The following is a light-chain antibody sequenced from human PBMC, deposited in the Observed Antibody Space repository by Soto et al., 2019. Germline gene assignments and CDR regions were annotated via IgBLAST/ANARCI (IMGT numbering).Light chain of an antibody. CDR3: QQYGSYPPIT. Sequence: EIVLTQSPGTLSLSPGERATLSCRASQSVSSNYLAWHQQKPGQAPRLLIYGATSSATGIPDRFSGSGSGTSVTLTISRLEPEDFAVYYYQQYGSYPPITFGQGTQLEIK. V-gene: IGKV3-20*01. J-gene: IGKJ5*01. CDR1: QSVSSNY. CDR2: GAT.